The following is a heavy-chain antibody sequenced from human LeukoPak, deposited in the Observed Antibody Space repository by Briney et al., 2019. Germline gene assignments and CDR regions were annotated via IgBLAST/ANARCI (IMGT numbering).Heavy chain of an antibody. CDR2: TYYSGST. J-gene: IGHJ4*02. CDR3: ARDRNDDFWSGYYSNYFDY. V-gene: IGHV4-39*07. D-gene: IGHD3-3*01. CDR1: GGSISGSSYY. Sequence: PSETLSLTCTVSGGSISGSSYYWGWIRQPPGKGLEWIGSTYYSGSTYYNPSLKSRVTISVDTSKNQFSLKLSSVTAADTAVYYCARDRNDDFWSGYYSNYFDYWGQGTLVTVSS.